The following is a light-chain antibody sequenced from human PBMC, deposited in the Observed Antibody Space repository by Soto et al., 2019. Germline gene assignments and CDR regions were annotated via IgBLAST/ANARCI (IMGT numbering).Light chain of an antibody. CDR2: GAS. V-gene: IGKV3-15*01. CDR1: QSVSSN. Sequence: EIVMTQSPATLSVSPGERATLSCRARQSVSSNLAWYQQKPGQAPRLLIYGASTKATSIPARFSGSRSGTEFTLAISSLQSEDFAGYYCQQYNNWPPLTFGQGTKVDIK. J-gene: IGKJ1*01. CDR3: QQYNNWPPLT.